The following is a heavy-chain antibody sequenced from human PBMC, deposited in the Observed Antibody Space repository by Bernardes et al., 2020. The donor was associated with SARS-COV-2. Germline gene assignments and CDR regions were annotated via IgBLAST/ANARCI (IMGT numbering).Heavy chain of an antibody. D-gene: IGHD6-19*01. V-gene: IGHV1-18*01. CDR1: GYTFRTYG. CDR3: ARGSSGWNSYFQH. J-gene: IGHJ1*01. CDR2: IASYNGDT. Sequence: ASVKVSCKASGYTFRTYGITLVRQAPGQGLEWMGWIASYNGDTNYAQKFQGRVTMTTDTSTSTAYMELRSLTSDDTAVYYCARGSSGWNSYFQHWGKGTLVNVSS.